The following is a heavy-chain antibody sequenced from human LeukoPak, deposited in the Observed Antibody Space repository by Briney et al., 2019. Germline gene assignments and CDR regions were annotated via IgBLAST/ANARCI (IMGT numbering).Heavy chain of an antibody. CDR1: GFTFSRYG. V-gene: IGHV3-33*06. D-gene: IGHD4-11*01. CDR2: MWYDGSNR. Sequence: PGRSLRLSCVASGFTFSRYGMLWVRQAPGKGLEWVAVMWYDGSNRKYADSVKARFTISRDNSKNTVYLQMDSPRGEDTAVYYCAKWSGDATTVNLVYWGQGTLVTVSS. J-gene: IGHJ4*02. CDR3: AKWSGDATTVNLVY.